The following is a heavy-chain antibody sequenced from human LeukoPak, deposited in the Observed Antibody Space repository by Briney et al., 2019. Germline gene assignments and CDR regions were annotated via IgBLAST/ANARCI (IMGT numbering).Heavy chain of an antibody. J-gene: IGHJ4*02. CDR1: GGSFSGYY. V-gene: IGHV4-59*01. CDR2: IYYSGST. Sequence: SETLSLTCAVYGGSFSGYYWSWIRQPPGKGLEWIGYIYYSGSTNYNPSLKSRVTISVDTSKNQFSLELSSVTAADTAVYYCARAGRVVWFGESSWYFDYWGQGTLVTVSS. D-gene: IGHD3-10*01. CDR3: ARAGRVVWFGESSWYFDY.